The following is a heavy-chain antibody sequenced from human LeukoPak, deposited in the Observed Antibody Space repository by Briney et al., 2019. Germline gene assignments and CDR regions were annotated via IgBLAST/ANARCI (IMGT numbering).Heavy chain of an antibody. J-gene: IGHJ4*02. Sequence: GASLKISCKGSGYRFTSYWIAWVRPMPGKGLEWMGIISPADSDTRYSPSFQGQATISADKSISTANLQWSSRKASDTAMYYCARSRYCTTTSCRHVDYWGQGTLVTVSS. CDR3: ARSRYCTTTSCRHVDY. CDR1: GYRFTSYW. CDR2: ISPADSDT. D-gene: IGHD2-2*01. V-gene: IGHV5-51*01.